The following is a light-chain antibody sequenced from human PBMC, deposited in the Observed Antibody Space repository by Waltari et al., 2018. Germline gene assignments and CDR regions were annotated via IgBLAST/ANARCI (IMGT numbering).Light chain of an antibody. J-gene: IGKJ4*01. Sequence: ELVMTQSPATLSVSPGERATLSCRASQSVISHLAWFQQKPGQAPRLLIYGASTRATGVPARFSGSGSGTEFTLTISSLQSEDFAVYYCQQYTNWPLTFGGGTKVEIK. V-gene: IGKV3-15*01. CDR3: QQYTNWPLT. CDR1: QSVISH. CDR2: GAS.